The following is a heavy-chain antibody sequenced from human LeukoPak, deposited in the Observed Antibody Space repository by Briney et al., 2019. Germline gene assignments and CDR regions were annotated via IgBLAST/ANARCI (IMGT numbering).Heavy chain of an antibody. J-gene: IGHJ6*03. CDR3: ARDSPGDCSSTSCYFYYYYYYMDV. V-gene: IGHV4-4*07. CDR2: IYTSGST. CDR1: GGSISSYY. Sequence: SETLSLTCTVSGGSISSYYWSWIRQPAGKGLEWIGRIYTSGSTTYNPSLKSRVTMSVDTSKNQFSLKLSSVTAADTAVYYCARDSPGDCSSTSCYFYYYYYYMDVWGKGTTVTVS. D-gene: IGHD2-2*01.